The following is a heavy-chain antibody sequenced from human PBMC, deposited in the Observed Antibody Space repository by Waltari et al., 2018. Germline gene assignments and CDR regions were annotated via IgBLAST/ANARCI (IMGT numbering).Heavy chain of an antibody. J-gene: IGHJ6*02. CDR1: GFPFSTYS. CDR3: ARPVAAAGNYGMDV. Sequence: EVQLVESGGNLVQPGGSLRLSCIASGFPFSTYSMNWVRQAPGKGLEWISYITGSSRTIYDTDSVKGRFTVSRDNAKNSLFLQMSSLRVEDTAVYYCARPVAAAGNYGMDVWGQGTTVTGSS. V-gene: IGHV3-48*04. CDR2: ITGSSRTI. D-gene: IGHD6-13*01.